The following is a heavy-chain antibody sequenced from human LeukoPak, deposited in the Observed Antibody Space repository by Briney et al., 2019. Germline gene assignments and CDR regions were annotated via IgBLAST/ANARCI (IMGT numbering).Heavy chain of an antibody. J-gene: IGHJ4*02. D-gene: IGHD3-10*01. V-gene: IGHV1-18*01. CDR3: ARVLGVLWSFDY. CDR1: GYTFTSYV. CDR2: ISAYNGNI. Sequence: ASVMVSCKASGYTFTSYVISWVRQAPGQVLEWMGWISAYNGNINYAQKLQDRVTMTTDTSTSTAYMELRSLGSDFTAVYYCARVLGVLWSFDYWGQGTLVTVSS.